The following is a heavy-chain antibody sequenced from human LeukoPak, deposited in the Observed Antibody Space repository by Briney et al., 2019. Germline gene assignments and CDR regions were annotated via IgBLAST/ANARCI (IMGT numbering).Heavy chain of an antibody. D-gene: IGHD6-6*01. CDR3: ASRIAARVPDANDAFDI. V-gene: IGHV1-2*02. J-gene: IGHJ3*02. CDR1: GYTFTGYY. Sequence: GASVKVSCRASGYTFTGYYMHWVRQAPGQGLEWMGWINPNSGGTNYAQKFQGRVTMTRDTSISTAYMELSRLRSDDTAVYYCASRIAARVPDANDAFDIWGQGTMVTVSS. CDR2: INPNSGGT.